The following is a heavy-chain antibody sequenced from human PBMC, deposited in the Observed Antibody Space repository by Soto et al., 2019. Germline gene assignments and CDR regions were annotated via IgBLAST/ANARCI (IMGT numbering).Heavy chain of an antibody. D-gene: IGHD3-10*01. Sequence: GSLRLSCVASVFTFSTYAMSWVRQTPGKGLEWVSAISGIGSSTYYADSVKGRFTISRDNSKNTLYLQLNFLRVEDTAVYYCAKALPRFGESLERYFDYWGQGALVTVSS. CDR2: ISGIGSST. V-gene: IGHV3-23*01. J-gene: IGHJ4*02. CDR1: VFTFSTYA. CDR3: AKALPRFGESLERYFDY.